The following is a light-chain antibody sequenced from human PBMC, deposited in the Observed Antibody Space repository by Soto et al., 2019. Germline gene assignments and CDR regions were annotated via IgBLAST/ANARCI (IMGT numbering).Light chain of an antibody. Sequence: QSALTQPASVSGSPGQSITISCTGTSSDVGRYNYVSWYQQHPGKAPKLMIYDVSNRPSGVSNRFSGSKSGNTASLTISGLQAEDEADYYCSSYTSSILFGGGTKLTVL. J-gene: IGLJ2*01. V-gene: IGLV2-14*01. CDR3: SSYTSSIL. CDR2: DVS. CDR1: SSDVGRYNY.